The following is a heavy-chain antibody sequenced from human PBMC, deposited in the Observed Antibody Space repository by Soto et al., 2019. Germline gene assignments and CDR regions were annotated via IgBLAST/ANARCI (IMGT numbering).Heavy chain of an antibody. V-gene: IGHV1-69*01. CDR3: AREVGGYCGSGSYNYYYGMDV. CDR1: GGTFSSYA. Sequence: QVQLGQSGAEVKKPGSSVKVSCKASGGTFSSYAISWVRKAPGQGLEWMGGIIPIFGTANYAQKFQGRGTITADESTSTAYMEPSGLRPEDTAVYYCAREVGGYCGSGSYNYYYGMDVWGPGTTVTVSS. D-gene: IGHD3-10*01. J-gene: IGHJ6*02. CDR2: IIPIFGTA.